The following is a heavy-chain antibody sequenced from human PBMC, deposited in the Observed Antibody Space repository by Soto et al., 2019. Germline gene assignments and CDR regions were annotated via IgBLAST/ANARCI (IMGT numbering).Heavy chain of an antibody. Sequence: EVQLVESGGGLVKPGGSLRLSCAASGFTFSNAWMSWVRQAPGKGLEWVGRIKSKTDGVTTDYAATVKGRFTISRDDSKNTLYLQMNSLKTEDTAVYYCTAGCSSTNCLFLGYWGQETLVTVSS. D-gene: IGHD2-2*01. CDR3: TAGCSSTNCLFLGY. V-gene: IGHV3-15*01. J-gene: IGHJ4*02. CDR1: GFTFSNAW. CDR2: IKSKTDGVTT.